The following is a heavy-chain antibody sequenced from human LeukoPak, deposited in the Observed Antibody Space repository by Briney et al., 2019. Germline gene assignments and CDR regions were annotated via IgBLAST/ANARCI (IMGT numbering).Heavy chain of an antibody. CDR2: ISGSGGST. V-gene: IGHV3-23*01. CDR3: AKGYYDYVWGSYYFDY. J-gene: IGHJ4*02. Sequence: GGSLRLSCAASGFTFSRNWMHWVRQAPGKGLEWVSAISGSGGSTYYADSVKGRFTISRDNSRDTLYLQMNSLRAEDTAVYYCAKGYYDYVWGSYYFDYWGQGTLVTVSS. D-gene: IGHD3-16*01. CDR1: GFTFSRNW.